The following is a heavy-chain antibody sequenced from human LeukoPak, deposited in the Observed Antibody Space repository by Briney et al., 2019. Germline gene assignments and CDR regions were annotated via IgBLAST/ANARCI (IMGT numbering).Heavy chain of an antibody. CDR1: GGTFNNDG. CDR3: ARDVFGYFDWLPVGGMDV. J-gene: IGHJ6*02. CDR2: IIPALNIV. D-gene: IGHD3-9*01. V-gene: IGHV1-69*04. Sequence: SVKVSCKAHGGTFNNDGISWVRQATGQGLEWMGRIIPALNIVNYAQKFQCRVTITADKFTNTAYTERSSLRSEDTAAYYCARDVFGYFDWLPVGGMDVWGQGTTVTVSS.